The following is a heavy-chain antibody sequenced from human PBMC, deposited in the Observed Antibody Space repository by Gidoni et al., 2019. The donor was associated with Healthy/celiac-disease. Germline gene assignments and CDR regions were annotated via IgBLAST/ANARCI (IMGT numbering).Heavy chain of an antibody. CDR1: GFTFSSYP. J-gene: IGHJ6*03. Sequence: QVQLVESGGGVVQPGRSLRLSCAASGFTFSSYPMHWVRQAPGKGLEWVAVISYDGSNKYYADSVKGRFTISRDNSKNTLYLQMNSLRAEDTAVYYCARDHHSSSWFNYYYYYYMDVWGKGTTVTVSS. CDR2: ISYDGSNK. CDR3: ARDHHSSSWFNYYYYYYMDV. V-gene: IGHV3-30*04. D-gene: IGHD6-13*01.